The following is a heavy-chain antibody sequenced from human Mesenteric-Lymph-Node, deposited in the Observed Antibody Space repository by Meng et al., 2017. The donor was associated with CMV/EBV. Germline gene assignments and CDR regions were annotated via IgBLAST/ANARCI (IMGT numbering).Heavy chain of an antibody. V-gene: IGHV4-38-2*02. Sequence: GSLRLSCIVSGYSISDGYYWGWIRQPPGKGLEWIGNIYHSGNTYSNPSLKSRVTISRDTSKNQFSLKLSSVTAADTAVYYCASDGSQYYYDSSGYFMGGYWGQGTLVTVSS. CDR2: IYHSGNT. D-gene: IGHD3-22*01. J-gene: IGHJ4*02. CDR1: GYSISDGYY. CDR3: ASDGSQYYYDSSGYFMGGY.